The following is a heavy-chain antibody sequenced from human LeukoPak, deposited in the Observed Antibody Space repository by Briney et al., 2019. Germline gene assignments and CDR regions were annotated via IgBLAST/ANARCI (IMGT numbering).Heavy chain of an antibody. Sequence: GESLKISCQGSGYSFTSYWIGWVRQAPGKGLEWVSTISGSGGSTYYADSVKGRFTISRDDSKNTLYLQMISLRAEDTAVYYCAKEVGYSNSIWGQGTLVTVSS. J-gene: IGHJ4*02. CDR2: ISGSGGST. D-gene: IGHD6-6*01. CDR3: AKEVGYSNSI. CDR1: GYSFTSYW. V-gene: IGHV3-23*01.